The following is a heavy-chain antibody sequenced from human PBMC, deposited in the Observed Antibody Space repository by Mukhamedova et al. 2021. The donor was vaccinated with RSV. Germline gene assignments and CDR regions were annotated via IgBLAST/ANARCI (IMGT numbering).Heavy chain of an antibody. CDR1: FG. CDR3: ARLWLVRGD. Sequence: FGMHWVRQAPGKGLEWVAVIWYDGSIKNYADSVKGRFTISRDNSKNTLYLQMNTLRAEDTGIYYCARLWLVRGDWGQGTLVTVS. J-gene: IGHJ4*02. V-gene: IGHV3-33*01. CDR2: IWYDGSIK. D-gene: IGHD6-19*01.